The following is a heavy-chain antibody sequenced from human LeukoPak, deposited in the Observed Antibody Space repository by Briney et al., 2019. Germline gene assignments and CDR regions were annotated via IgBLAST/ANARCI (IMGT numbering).Heavy chain of an antibody. Sequence: PGGSLRLSCAASGFTFSDYYMSWIRQAPGKGLEWVSYISSSGSTIYYADSVKGRLTISRDNAKNSLYLQMNSLRAEDTAVYYCARDHSWFGELPFDYWGQGTLVTVSS. J-gene: IGHJ4*02. V-gene: IGHV3-11*01. CDR2: ISSSGSTI. CDR3: ARDHSWFGELPFDY. CDR1: GFTFSDYY. D-gene: IGHD3-10*01.